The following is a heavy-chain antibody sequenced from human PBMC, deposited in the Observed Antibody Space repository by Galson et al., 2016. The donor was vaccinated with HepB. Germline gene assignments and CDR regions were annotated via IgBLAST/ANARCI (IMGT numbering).Heavy chain of an antibody. CDR1: GFTFRSYG. D-gene: IGHD4-11*01. CDR3: AKDRNAYYYGMDV. CDR2: ISYDGSNK. J-gene: IGHJ6*02. V-gene: IGHV3-30*18. Sequence: SLRLSCAASGFTFRSYGMHWVRQAPGKGLEWVAVISYDGSNKYYAESVKGRFTISRDNSKNTLFLQMNSLRAEDTALYYCAKDRNAYYYGMDVWGQGTTVTVSS.